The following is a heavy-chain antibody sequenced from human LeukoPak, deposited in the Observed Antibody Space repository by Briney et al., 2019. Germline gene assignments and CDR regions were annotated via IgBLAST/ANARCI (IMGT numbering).Heavy chain of an antibody. D-gene: IGHD3-10*02. CDR3: AELGITMIGGV. Sequence: PGRSLRLSCAASGFTFSDYWMHWVRQAPGKGLEWVSYISSSGSTIYYADSVKGRFTISRDNAKNSLYLQMNSLRAEDTAVYYCAELGITMIGGVWGKGTTVTISS. J-gene: IGHJ6*04. CDR2: ISSSGSTI. V-gene: IGHV3-11*04. CDR1: GFTFSDYW.